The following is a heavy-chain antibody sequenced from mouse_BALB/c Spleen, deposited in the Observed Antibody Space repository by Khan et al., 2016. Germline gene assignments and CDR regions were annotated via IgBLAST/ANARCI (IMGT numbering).Heavy chain of an antibody. V-gene: IGHV3-1*02. CDR2: IHNSGNT. Sequence: EVQLQESGPDLVKPSQSLSLTCTVTGYSITSGYSWHWIRQFPGNKLEWMGYIHNSGNTNYNPSFKSRISITRDTSKNQFFLQLNSVTNEDKATTYCARGGGYDGCGYWGQGTTLTVSA. CDR1: GYSITSGYS. D-gene: IGHD2-2*01. J-gene: IGHJ2*01. CDR3: ARGGGYDGCGY.